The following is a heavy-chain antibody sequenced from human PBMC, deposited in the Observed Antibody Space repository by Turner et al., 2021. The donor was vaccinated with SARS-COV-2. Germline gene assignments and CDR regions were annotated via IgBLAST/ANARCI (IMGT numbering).Heavy chain of an antibody. CDR2: ISDYCFSQ. CDR1: GFTFSNFA. CDR3: AKGRWWFDP. D-gene: IGHD2-15*01. Sequence: EVQLLESGEGLVQPGGSLRLSCAASGFTFSNFAMTWVRQAPGTRLEWVSAISDYCFSQYYADSVKGRFNLSRDNSKNTLYLQMNSLRAEDTAVYYCAKGRWWFDPWGQGTLVTVSS. V-gene: IGHV3-23*01. J-gene: IGHJ5*02.